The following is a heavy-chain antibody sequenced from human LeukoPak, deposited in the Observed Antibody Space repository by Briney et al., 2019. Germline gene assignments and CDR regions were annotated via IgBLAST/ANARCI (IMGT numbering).Heavy chain of an antibody. CDR2: IKQDGSEK. Sequence: AGGSLRLSCAASGFTFSSYWMCWVRQAPGKGLGWVANIKQDGSEKYYVDSVKGRFTISRDKAKNSLYLQMNSLRAEDTAVYYCARDLVPRPDIVVVEGLGFDYWGQGTLVTVSP. J-gene: IGHJ4*02. D-gene: IGHD2-2*01. V-gene: IGHV3-7*01. CDR3: ARDLVPRPDIVVVEGLGFDY. CDR1: GFTFSSYW.